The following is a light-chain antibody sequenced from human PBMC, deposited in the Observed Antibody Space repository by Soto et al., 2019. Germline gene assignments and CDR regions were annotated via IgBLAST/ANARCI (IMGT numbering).Light chain of an antibody. V-gene: IGKV3-20*01. J-gene: IGKJ2*01. Sequence: EIVLTRSPGTLSLSPGERATLSCRASQSVSSIYLAWYQQKPGQAPRLLIYRASSRATGIPDRFSGSGSGTDFTLNISRLDPEDFAVYYCQQYGGSPPYTFGQGTKLEIK. CDR1: QSVSSIY. CDR3: QQYGGSPPYT. CDR2: RAS.